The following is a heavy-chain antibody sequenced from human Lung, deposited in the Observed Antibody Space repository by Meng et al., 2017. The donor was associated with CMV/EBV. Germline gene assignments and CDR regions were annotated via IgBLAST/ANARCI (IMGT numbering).Heavy chain of an antibody. V-gene: IGHV3-48*04. CDR1: GFTLNSYR. CDR3: ARDAGEGIVVVPAAISDY. J-gene: IGHJ4*02. D-gene: IGHD2-2*02. CDR2: ISSSSSSI. Sequence: GSLKIPCAASGFTLNSYRMNWHRQAPGKGLEWVSYISSSSSSIYYTDSVKGRFTISRDNAKNSLYLEINSLRVDDTGVYFCARDAGEGIVVVPAAISDYWGQGTQVTVSS.